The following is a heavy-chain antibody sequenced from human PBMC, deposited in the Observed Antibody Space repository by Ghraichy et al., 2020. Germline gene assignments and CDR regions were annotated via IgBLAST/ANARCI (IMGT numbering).Heavy chain of an antibody. CDR1: GYTFTTYG. Sequence: ASVKVSCKASGYTFTTYGFSWVRQAPGQGLEWMGWISPYSGNTNSAQKFQGRVTMTTDTPTSTAYLDLRSLRSDDTAVYYCARDSNFHTLTGYTYGLDVWGQGTTVIVSS. CDR2: ISPYSGNT. CDR3: ARDSNFHTLTGYTYGLDV. D-gene: IGHD3-9*01. V-gene: IGHV1-18*04. J-gene: IGHJ6*02.